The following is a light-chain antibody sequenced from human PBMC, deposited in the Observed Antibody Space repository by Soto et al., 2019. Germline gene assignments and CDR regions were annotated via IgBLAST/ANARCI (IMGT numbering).Light chain of an antibody. CDR1: ESVNNK. J-gene: IGKJ5*01. CDR2: RAS. CDR3: HQYNNWFPFT. Sequence: EVVLTQSPATLSVSPGERATLSCRASESVNNKLGWYQQKPGQAPRLLIYRASTRATGIPARFSGSGSGTEFTLTISSLRSEDSAVYYCHQYNNWFPFTFGQGTRLEIK. V-gene: IGKV3-15*01.